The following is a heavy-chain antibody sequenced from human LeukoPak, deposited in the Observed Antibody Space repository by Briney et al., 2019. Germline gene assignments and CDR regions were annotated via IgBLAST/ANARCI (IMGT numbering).Heavy chain of an antibody. CDR3: ARGDLGYCSSTSCFWSYYYYYMDV. V-gene: IGHV3-48*04. Sequence: PGGSLRLSCAASGFTFSSYSMNWVRQAPGKGLEWVSYISSSGSTIYYADSVKGRFTISRDNAKNSLYLQMNSLRAEDTAVYYCARGDLGYCSSTSCFWSYYYYYMDVWGKGTTVTISS. CDR1: GFTFSSYS. CDR2: ISSSGSTI. J-gene: IGHJ6*03. D-gene: IGHD2-2*01.